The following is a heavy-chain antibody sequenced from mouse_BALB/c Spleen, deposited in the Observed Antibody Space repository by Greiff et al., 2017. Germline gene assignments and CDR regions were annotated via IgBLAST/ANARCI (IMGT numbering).Heavy chain of an antibody. D-gene: IGHD2-4*01. J-gene: IGHJ4*01. V-gene: IGHV1-5*01. Sequence: VQLQQSGTVLARPGASVKMSCKASGYTFTSYWMHWVKQRPGQGLEWIGAIYPGNSDTSYNQKFKGKAKLTAVTSTSTAYMELSSLTNEDSAVYYCTRITTTMITTYYYAMDYWGQGTSVTVSS. CDR2: IYPGNSDT. CDR3: TRITTTMITTYYYAMDY. CDR1: GYTFTSYW.